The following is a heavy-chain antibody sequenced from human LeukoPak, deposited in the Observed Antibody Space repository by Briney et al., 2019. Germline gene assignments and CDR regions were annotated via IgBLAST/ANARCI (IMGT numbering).Heavy chain of an antibody. D-gene: IGHD3-22*01. V-gene: IGHV4-31*03. CDR2: IYYSGST. CDR3: ARADYYYDSSGYFPDAFDI. CDR1: GGSISSGGYY. J-gene: IGHJ3*02. Sequence: SETLSLTCTASGGSISSGGYYWSWIRQHPGKGLEWIGYIYYSGSTYYNPSLKSRVTISVDTSKNQFSLKLSSVTAADTAVYYCARADYYYDSSGYFPDAFDIWGQGTMVTVSS.